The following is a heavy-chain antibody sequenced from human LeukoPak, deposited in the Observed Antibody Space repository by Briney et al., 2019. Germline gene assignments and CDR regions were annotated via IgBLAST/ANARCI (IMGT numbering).Heavy chain of an antibody. CDR1: GGTFSSYA. Sequence: VASVKVSCKASGGTFSSYAISWVRQAPGQGLEWMRRIIPNLGIANYAQKFQGRVTITADKSTSTAYMELSSLRSEDTAVYYCARDGAPYYDFWSDTTDYWGQGTLVTVSS. J-gene: IGHJ4*02. CDR3: ARDGAPYYDFWSDTTDY. CDR2: IIPNLGIA. D-gene: IGHD3-3*01. V-gene: IGHV1-69*04.